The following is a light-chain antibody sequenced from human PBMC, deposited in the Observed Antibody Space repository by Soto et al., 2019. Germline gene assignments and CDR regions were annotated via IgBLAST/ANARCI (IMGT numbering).Light chain of an antibody. Sequence: IQMTPSQSSLSASVVDRVTITCRASQGIRNDLGWYQQKPGKAPKLLIYGASSLQSGVPSRFTGSGSGTEFTLNTRSLQPEDFVTYYCQQSYSTPTSGQGPKLEI. CDR3: QQSYSTPT. V-gene: IGKV1-39*01. CDR2: GAS. J-gene: IGKJ1*01. CDR1: QGIRND.